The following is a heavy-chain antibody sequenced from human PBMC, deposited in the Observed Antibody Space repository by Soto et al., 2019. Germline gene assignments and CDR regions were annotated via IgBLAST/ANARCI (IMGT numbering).Heavy chain of an antibody. CDR1: GFSFSDYY. D-gene: IGHD3-22*01. CDR2: INPNTGGT. CDR3: ARGRLDYDRSGYPGDAFDV. J-gene: IGHJ3*01. Sequence: QVQLVQSGAEVKKPGASVKVSCKASGFSFSDYYMYWVRQAPGQGLEWVGWINPNTGGTNFAQRLQGRVTRTRDTSISTAYMELSRLKSDDTAVYYWARGRLDYDRSGYPGDAFDVWGQGTMVTVSS. V-gene: IGHV1-2*02.